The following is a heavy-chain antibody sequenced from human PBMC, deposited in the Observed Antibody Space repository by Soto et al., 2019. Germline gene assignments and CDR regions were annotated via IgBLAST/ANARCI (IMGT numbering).Heavy chain of an antibody. CDR2: IWYDGSNK. CDR1: GFTFSSYG. V-gene: IGHV3-33*01. D-gene: IGHD2-21*02. J-gene: IGHJ4*02. Sequence: PGGSLRLSCAASGFTFSSYGMHWVRQAPGKGLEWVAVIWYDGSNKYYADSVKGRFTISRDNSKNTLYLQMNSLRAEDTAVYYCARDSEHCGGDCPCDYWGQGTLVTVSS. CDR3: ARDSEHCGGDCPCDY.